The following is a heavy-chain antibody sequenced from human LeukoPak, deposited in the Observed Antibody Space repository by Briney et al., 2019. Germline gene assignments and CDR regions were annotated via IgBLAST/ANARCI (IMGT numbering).Heavy chain of an antibody. J-gene: IGHJ4*02. Sequence: PGGSLRLSCAASGFTFSSYSMNWVRQAPGKGLEWVSYISSSSTIYYADSVKGRFTISRDNAKNSLYLQMNSLRAEDTAVYYCASVLAVAGHFDYWGQGTLVTVSS. V-gene: IGHV3-48*01. CDR1: GFTFSSYS. CDR2: ISSSSTI. D-gene: IGHD6-19*01. CDR3: ASVLAVAGHFDY.